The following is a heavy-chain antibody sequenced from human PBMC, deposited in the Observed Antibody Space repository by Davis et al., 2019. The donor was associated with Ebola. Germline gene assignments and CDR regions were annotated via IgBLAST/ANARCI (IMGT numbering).Heavy chain of an antibody. D-gene: IGHD6-6*01. CDR2: ISGSGGST. CDR3: TTGYSSSSYLYGMDV. J-gene: IGHJ6*02. CDR1: GFTFSSYA. Sequence: GGSLRLSCAASGFTFSSYAMSWVRQAPGKGLEWVSAISGSGGSTYYADSVKGRFTISRDNSKNTLYLQMNSLRAEDTAVYYCTTGYSSSSYLYGMDVWGQGTTVTVSS. V-gene: IGHV3-23*01.